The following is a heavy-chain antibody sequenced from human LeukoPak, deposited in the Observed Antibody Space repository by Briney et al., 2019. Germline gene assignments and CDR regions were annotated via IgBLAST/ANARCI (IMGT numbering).Heavy chain of an antibody. CDR2: INPSGSSA. D-gene: IGHD1-26*01. Sequence: GASVKVPCKASGYSFTSYYMHWVRQAPGQGLEWMGFINPSGSSAAYAQKFQGRLTMTRDMFTSTDYMELTSLTSDDTAVYYCARDNSVGETAWWFDPWGQGTLVTVSS. V-gene: IGHV1-46*01. J-gene: IGHJ5*02. CDR3: ARDNSVGETAWWFDP. CDR1: GYSFTSYY.